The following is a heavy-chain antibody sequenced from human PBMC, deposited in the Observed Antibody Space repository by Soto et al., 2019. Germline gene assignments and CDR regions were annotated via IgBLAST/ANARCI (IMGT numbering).Heavy chain of an antibody. CDR3: ARASAAGKYYYGMDV. Sequence: GESLKIFCNASGYSFTYYCIGAVRPMPGKGLEWMGIIDPGDSDTRYSPSFQGQVTISADKSISTAYLQWSSLKASDTAMYYCARASAAGKYYYGMDVWGQGTTVTVSS. V-gene: IGHV5-51*01. CDR1: GYSFTYYC. CDR2: IDPGDSDT. J-gene: IGHJ6*01. D-gene: IGHD6-13*01.